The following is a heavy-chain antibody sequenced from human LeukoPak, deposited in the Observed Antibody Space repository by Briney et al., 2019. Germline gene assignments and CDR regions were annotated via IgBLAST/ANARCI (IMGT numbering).Heavy chain of an antibody. CDR2: IIPIFGTA. CDR3: ARAVYYDSSGYLY. CDR1: GGTFSSYA. Sequence: SVKVSCKASGGTFSSYAISWVRQAPGQGLEWMGRIIPIFGTANYAQTFQGRVTITTDESTSTAYMGLSSLRSEDTAVYYCARAVYYDSSGYLYWGQGTLVTVSS. D-gene: IGHD3-22*01. J-gene: IGHJ4*02. V-gene: IGHV1-69*05.